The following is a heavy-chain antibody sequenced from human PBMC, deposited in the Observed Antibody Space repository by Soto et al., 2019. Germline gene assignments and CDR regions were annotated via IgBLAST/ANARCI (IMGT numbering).Heavy chain of an antibody. CDR2: IYSSEKT. Sequence: QLQLQESGPGLVKPSETLSLTCTVSGGSVSSNSYSWGWIRQSPGKGLEWIGTIYSSEKTYYNPSHLILVPISVDSPKNEFSLRLSTVTAAGTAVYYCARLNGYCVSANCHGYCGLDVWRQGTTVTVSS. CDR1: GGSVSSNSYS. V-gene: IGHV4-39*01. J-gene: IGHJ6*02. CDR3: ARLNGYCVSANCHGYCGLDV. D-gene: IGHD2-2*03.